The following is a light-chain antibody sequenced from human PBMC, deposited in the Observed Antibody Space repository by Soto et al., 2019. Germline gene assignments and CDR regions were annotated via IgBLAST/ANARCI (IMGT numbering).Light chain of an antibody. CDR1: QGISNY. J-gene: IGKJ2*01. CDR2: AAS. CDR3: QMYNSAPNT. V-gene: IGKV1-27*01. Sequence: DIQMTQSPSSLSASVGDRVTITCRASQGISNYLAWYQQKPGKVPKLLIYAASTLQSGVPSRFSGSGSGTDFTITISSLQPEDVATYSGQMYNSAPNTFGQGTKLEIK.